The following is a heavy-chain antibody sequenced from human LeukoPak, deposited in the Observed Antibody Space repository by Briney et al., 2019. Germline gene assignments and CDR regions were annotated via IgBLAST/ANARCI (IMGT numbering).Heavy chain of an antibody. J-gene: IGHJ5*02. CDR3: ARADRLHGGPYLIGP. Sequence: ASVKVSCKASGYSFTDYYMHWVRQAPGQGLEWMGWINPNSGGTNFAQEFQGRVTMTRDTSITTVYMEVSWLTSDDTAIYYCARADRLHGGPYLIGPWGQGTLVTVSS. V-gene: IGHV1-2*02. CDR2: INPNSGGT. D-gene: IGHD2-21*01. CDR1: GYSFTDYY.